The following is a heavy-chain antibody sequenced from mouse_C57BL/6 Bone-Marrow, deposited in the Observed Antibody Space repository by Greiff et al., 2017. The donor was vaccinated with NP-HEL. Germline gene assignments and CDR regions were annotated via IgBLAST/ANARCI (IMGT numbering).Heavy chain of an antibody. D-gene: IGHD2-4*01. CDR3: ASPYDYDVAWFAY. J-gene: IGHJ3*01. CDR2: ISSCGSYT. Sequence: DVQLVESGGDLVKPGGSLKLSCAASGFTFSSYGMSWVRQTPDKRLEWVATISSCGSYTSYPDSVKGRFTISRDNAKNPLYLQMSRLKSEDTARYYCASPYDYDVAWFAYWGQGTLVTVSA. CDR1: GFTFSSYG. V-gene: IGHV5-6*01.